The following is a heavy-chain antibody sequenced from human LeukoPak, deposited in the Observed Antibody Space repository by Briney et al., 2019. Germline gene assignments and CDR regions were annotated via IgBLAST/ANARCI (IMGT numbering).Heavy chain of an antibody. CDR1: GFTFSSYG. V-gene: IGHV3-30*02. Sequence: GGSLRLSCAASGFTFSSYGMHWVRQAPGKGLEWVAFIRYDGSNKYYADSVKGRFTISRDNSKNTLYLQMNSLRAEDTAIYYCAKVRMITMIAYDAFDIWGQGSMVTVSS. CDR3: AKVRMITMIAYDAFDI. CDR2: IRYDGSNK. D-gene: IGHD3-22*01. J-gene: IGHJ3*02.